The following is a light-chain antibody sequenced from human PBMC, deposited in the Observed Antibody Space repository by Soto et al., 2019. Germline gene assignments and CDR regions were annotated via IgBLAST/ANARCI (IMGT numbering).Light chain of an antibody. Sequence: EIVCTNYHETLPLSPGYKATLSGRASQSVSSSYLAWYQQKPGQAPRLLIYGASSRATGIPDRFSGSGSGTDFTLTICRLEPEDFAVYYCQQHGEQPLKFGQGTRLEIK. V-gene: IGKV3-20*01. CDR3: QQHGEQPLK. CDR1: QSVSSSY. CDR2: GAS. J-gene: IGKJ5*01.